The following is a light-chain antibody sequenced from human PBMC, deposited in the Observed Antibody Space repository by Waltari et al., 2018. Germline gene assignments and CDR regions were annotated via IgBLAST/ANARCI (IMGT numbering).Light chain of an antibody. CDR1: KLGDKY. J-gene: IGLJ3*02. CDR2: QDN. V-gene: IGLV3-1*01. CDR3: QARDSSSVV. Sequence: SYELTQPASVSVSPGQIASITCSGYKLGDKYVSWHQQRPGQSPMLVMYQDNHRPSGIPERISGSNSGNTATLTISGTQPMDEGDYYCQARDSSSVVFGGGTKLTVL.